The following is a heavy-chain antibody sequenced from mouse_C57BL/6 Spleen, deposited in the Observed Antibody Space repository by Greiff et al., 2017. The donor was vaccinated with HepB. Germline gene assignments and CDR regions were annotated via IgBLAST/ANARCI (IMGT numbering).Heavy chain of an antibody. CDR3: ARDNYSNSLVWFAY. J-gene: IGHJ3*01. CDR2: ISYDGSN. V-gene: IGHV3-6*01. D-gene: IGHD2-5*01. Sequence: EVQLQESGPGLVKPSQSLSLTCSVTGYSITSGYYWNWIRQFPGNKLEWMGYISYDGSNNYNPSLKNRISITRDPSKNQFFLKLNSVTTEDTATYYCARDNYSNSLVWFAYWGQGTLVTVSA. CDR1: GYSITSGYY.